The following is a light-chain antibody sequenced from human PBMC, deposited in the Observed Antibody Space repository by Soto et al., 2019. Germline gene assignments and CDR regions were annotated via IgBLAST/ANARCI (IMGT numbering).Light chain of an antibody. CDR1: QSVSSN. CDR2: GAS. CDR3: QRYNNWPLT. V-gene: IGKV3-15*01. J-gene: IGKJ4*01. Sequence: EIVMTQSPATLSVSPGERATLSCRASQSVSSNLAWYQQKPGQAPRLLIYGASTRATVIPAGFSGSRSGTEFTLTINSLQSEDFAVYYCQRYNNWPLTFGGGTKVDIK.